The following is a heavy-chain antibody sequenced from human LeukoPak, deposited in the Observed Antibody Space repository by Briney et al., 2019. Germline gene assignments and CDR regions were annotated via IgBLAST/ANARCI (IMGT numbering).Heavy chain of an antibody. CDR3: ARDAFDI. Sequence: GGSLRLSCAASGFTFSSYATHWVRQAPGKGLEWVAVISYDGSNKYYADSVKGRFTISRDNSKNTLYLQMNSLRAEDTAVYYCARDAFDIWGQGTMVTVSS. J-gene: IGHJ3*02. V-gene: IGHV3-30-3*01. CDR2: ISYDGSNK. CDR1: GFTFSSYA.